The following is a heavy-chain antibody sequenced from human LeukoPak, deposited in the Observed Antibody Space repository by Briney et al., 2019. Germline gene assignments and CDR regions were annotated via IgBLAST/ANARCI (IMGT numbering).Heavy chain of an antibody. Sequence: ASVKVSCKASGYTFTSYGISWVRQAPGQGLEWMGWISAYNGNTNYAQKLQGRVTMTTDTSTSTAYMELRSLRSDDTAVYYCARDGSQKKQLVRGNWFDPWGQGTLVTVSS. CDR1: GYTFTSYG. J-gene: IGHJ5*02. CDR3: ARDGSQKKQLVRGNWFDP. CDR2: ISAYNGNT. V-gene: IGHV1-18*01. D-gene: IGHD6-6*01.